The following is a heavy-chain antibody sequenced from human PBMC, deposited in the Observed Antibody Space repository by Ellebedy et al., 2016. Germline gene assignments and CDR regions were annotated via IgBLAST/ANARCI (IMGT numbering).Heavy chain of an antibody. J-gene: IGHJ6*02. CDR3: AGDPGLANGMDV. Sequence: GESLKISXAASTFSVSDNYMSWVRQAPGKGLEWVSVFYSGGSTYYADFVKGRFTISRDSPKNTLYLQMNSLRAEDTAVYYCAGDPGLANGMDVWGQGTTVTVS. CDR2: FYSGGST. V-gene: IGHV3-66*01. CDR1: TFSVSDNY. D-gene: IGHD6-19*01.